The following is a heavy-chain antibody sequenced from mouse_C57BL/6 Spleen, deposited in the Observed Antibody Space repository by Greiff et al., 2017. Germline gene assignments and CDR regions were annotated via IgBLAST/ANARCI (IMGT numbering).Heavy chain of an antibody. CDR3: ARTYYDYDEGFAD. CDR2: ISSGSSTI. Sequence: EVHLVESGGGLVKPGGSLKLSCAASGFTFSDYGMHWVRQAPEKGLEWVAYISSGSSTIYYADTVKGRFTISRDNAKNTLFLQMTSLRSEDTAMYYCARTYYDYDEGFADWGQGTLVTVSA. V-gene: IGHV5-17*01. CDR1: GFTFSDYG. D-gene: IGHD2-4*01. J-gene: IGHJ3*01.